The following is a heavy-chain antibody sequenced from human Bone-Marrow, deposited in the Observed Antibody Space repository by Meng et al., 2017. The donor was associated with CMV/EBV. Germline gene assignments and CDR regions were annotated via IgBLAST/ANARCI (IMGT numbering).Heavy chain of an antibody. V-gene: IGHV1-69*13. CDR1: GGTFRSNA. D-gene: IGHD2-21*01. CDR2: INPMFGTP. J-gene: IGHJ6*02. CDR3: ARAAVVVLGGALGSMDV. Sequence: SVKVSCKTSGGTFRSNAIAWVRQAPGQGPEWMGGINPMFGTPKYSEKFQGRITITADESTRTVSLEVNSLRSQDTAVYYCARAAVVVLGGALGSMDVWGQGTPVTVSS.